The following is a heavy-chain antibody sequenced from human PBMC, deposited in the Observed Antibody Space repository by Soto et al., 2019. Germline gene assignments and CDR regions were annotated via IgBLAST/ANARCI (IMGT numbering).Heavy chain of an antibody. J-gene: IGHJ6*02. Sequence: QVQLVESGGGLVKPGGSLRLSCAASGFTFSDYYMSWIRQAPGKGLEWVSYISSSGSTIYHADSVKGRFTISRDNAKNSLYLQMNSLRAEDTAVYYCARDPTPVVAATPSEYGMDVWGQGTTVTVSS. CDR3: ARDPTPVVAATPSEYGMDV. D-gene: IGHD2-15*01. CDR1: GFTFSDYY. V-gene: IGHV3-11*01. CDR2: ISSSGSTI.